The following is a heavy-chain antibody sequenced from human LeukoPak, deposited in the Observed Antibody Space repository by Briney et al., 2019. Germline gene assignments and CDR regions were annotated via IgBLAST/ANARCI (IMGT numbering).Heavy chain of an antibody. CDR2: IYTSGST. CDR1: GGSISSYY. V-gene: IGHV4-4*07. CDR3: VRDLAGTTDYYYYYYMDV. Sequence: PSETLSLTCTVSGGSISSYYWSWIRQPAGKGLEWIGRIYTSGSTNYNPSLKSRVTMSVDTSKNQFSLKLSSVTAADTAVYYCVRDLAGTTDYYYYYYMDVRGKGTTVTVYS. J-gene: IGHJ6*03. D-gene: IGHD1-7*01.